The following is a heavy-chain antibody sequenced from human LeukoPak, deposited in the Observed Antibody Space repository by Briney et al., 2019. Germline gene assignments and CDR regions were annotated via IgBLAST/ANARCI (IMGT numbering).Heavy chain of an antibody. CDR3: TRQLRYFGWFDY. CDR1: GFTFGDYA. CDR2: IRSKAYGGTT. D-gene: IGHD3-9*01. V-gene: IGHV3-49*04. Sequence: GGSLRLSCTASGFTFGDYAMSWVRQAPGKGLEWVGFIRSKAYGGTTEYAASVKGRFTISRDDSKSIAYLQMNSLKTEDTAVYYCTRQLRYFGWFDYWGQGTLVTASS. J-gene: IGHJ4*02.